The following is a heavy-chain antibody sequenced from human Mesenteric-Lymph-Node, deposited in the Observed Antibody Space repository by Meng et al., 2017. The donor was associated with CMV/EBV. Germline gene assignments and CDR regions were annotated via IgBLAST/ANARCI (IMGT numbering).Heavy chain of an antibody. CDR1: GFAFRFHH. J-gene: IGHJ4*02. CDR2: ISHNSDHI. Sequence: GESLKISCAASGFAFRFHHMGWLRQTPGKGLEWVSYISHNSDHIYYADSVRGRFTVSKDNAQNLLFIQMNNLRVEDTALYYCAKELLVMYGNHDYGGQGTLVTVSS. D-gene: IGHD2-8*02. CDR3: AKELLVMYGNHDY. V-gene: IGHV3-11*01.